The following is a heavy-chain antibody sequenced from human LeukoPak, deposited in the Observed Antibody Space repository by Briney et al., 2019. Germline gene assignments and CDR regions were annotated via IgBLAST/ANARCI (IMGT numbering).Heavy chain of an antibody. CDR1: GFTSSSYS. V-gene: IGHV3-48*01. CDR2: ISSSSSTI. CDR3: ARYYDSSGHTGAFDI. Sequence: PGGSLRLSCAASGFTSSSYSMNWVRQAPGKGLEWVSYISSSSSTIYYADSVKGRFTISRDNARNSLYLQMNSLRAEDTAVYYCARYYDSSGHTGAFDIWGQGTMVTVSS. J-gene: IGHJ3*02. D-gene: IGHD3-22*01.